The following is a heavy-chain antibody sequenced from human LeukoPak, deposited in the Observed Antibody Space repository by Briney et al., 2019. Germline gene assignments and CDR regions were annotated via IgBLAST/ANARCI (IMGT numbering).Heavy chain of an antibody. V-gene: IGHV3-64*01. J-gene: IGHJ3*02. D-gene: IGHD2-2*01. CDR1: GFTFSSYA. CDR3: ARDRVARDIVVVPADDAFDI. CDR2: ISSNGGST. Sequence: PGGSLRLSCAASGFTFSSYAMHWVRQAPGKGLEYVSAISSNGGSTYYANSVKGRFTISRDNSKNTLYLQMGSLRAEDMAVYYCARDRVARDIVVVPADDAFDIWGQGTMVTVSS.